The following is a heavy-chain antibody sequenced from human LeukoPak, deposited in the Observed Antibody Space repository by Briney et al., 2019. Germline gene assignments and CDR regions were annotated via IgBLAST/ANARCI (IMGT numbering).Heavy chain of an antibody. D-gene: IGHD6-19*01. V-gene: IGHV3-23*01. J-gene: IGHJ3*02. CDR3: AKDPGIAVAGTLGAFDI. Sequence: GGSLRLSCAASGFTFSGYAMSWVRQAPGKGLEWVSAISGSGGSTYYADSVKGRFTISRDNSKNTLYLQMNSLRAEDTAVYYCAKDPGIAVAGTLGAFDIWGQGTMVTVSS. CDR2: ISGSGGST. CDR1: GFTFSGYA.